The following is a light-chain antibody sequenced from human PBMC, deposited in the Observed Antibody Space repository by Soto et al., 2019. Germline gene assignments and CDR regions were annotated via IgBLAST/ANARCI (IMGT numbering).Light chain of an antibody. V-gene: IGKV1-5*03. CDR2: QAS. Sequence: DIQMTQSPSTLSASVGDRVTITCRASQSISTLLAWYQQKPGKAPKLLIFQASSLESGVPSRFSGSGSGTEFTLTISSLQTYDFATYYCQHYNSYLGTFGQGTKVEIK. CDR1: QSISTL. J-gene: IGKJ1*01. CDR3: QHYNSYLGT.